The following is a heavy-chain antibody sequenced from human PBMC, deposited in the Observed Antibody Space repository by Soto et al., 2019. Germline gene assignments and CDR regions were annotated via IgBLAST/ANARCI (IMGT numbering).Heavy chain of an antibody. CDR1: GGSISSSSYY. CDR3: ARGGDDFWSASGYYYYGMDV. D-gene: IGHD3-3*01. V-gene: IGHV4-39*01. J-gene: IGHJ6*02. CDR2: IYYSGST. Sequence: NPWETLSLTCTVSGGSISSSSYYWGWIRQPPGKGLEWIGSIYYSGSTYYNPSLKSRVTISVDTSKNQFSLKLSSVTAADTAVYYCARGGDDFWSASGYYYYGMDVWGQGTTVTVSS.